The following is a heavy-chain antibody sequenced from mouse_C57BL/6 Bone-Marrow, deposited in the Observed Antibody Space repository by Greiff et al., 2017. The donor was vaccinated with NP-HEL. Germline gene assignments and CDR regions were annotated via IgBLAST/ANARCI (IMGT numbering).Heavy chain of an antibody. J-gene: IGHJ2*01. CDR2: IYPGDGDT. CDR3: AREDSNYLFDY. V-gene: IGHV1-80*01. CDR1: GYAFSSYW. Sequence: VQLQESGAELVKPGASVKISCKASGYAFSSYWMNWVKQRPGKGLEWIGQIYPGDGDTNYNGKFKGKATLTADKSSSTAYMQLSSLTSEDSAVYFCAREDSNYLFDYWGQGTTLTVSS. D-gene: IGHD2-5*01.